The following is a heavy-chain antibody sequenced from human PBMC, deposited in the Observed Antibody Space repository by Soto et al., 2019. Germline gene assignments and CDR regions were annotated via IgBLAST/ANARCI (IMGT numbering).Heavy chain of an antibody. Sequence: QVQLVQSGAEVKKPGASVKVSCEASGYTFTTYDINWVRQATGQGLEWMGWMNPNSGNTGYAQKFQGRVTLTRDTPISTAYMELSSLRSEDTAVYYCARTPPKQPLVDYWGQGTLVTVSS. V-gene: IGHV1-8*01. CDR3: ARTPPKQPLVDY. J-gene: IGHJ4*02. CDR1: GYTFTTYD. D-gene: IGHD6-13*01. CDR2: MNPNSGNT.